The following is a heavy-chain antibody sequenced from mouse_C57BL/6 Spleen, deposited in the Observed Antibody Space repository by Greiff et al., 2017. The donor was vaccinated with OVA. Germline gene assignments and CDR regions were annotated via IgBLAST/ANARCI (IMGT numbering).Heavy chain of an antibody. Sequence: EVKLQESGPGLVKPSQSLSLTCSVTGYSITSGYYWNWIRQFPGNKLEWMGYISYDGSNNYNPSLKNRISITRDTSKNQFFLKLNSVTTEDTATYYCARYDGYLHYFDYWGQGTTLTVSS. CDR2: ISYDGSN. D-gene: IGHD2-3*01. CDR3: ARYDGYLHYFDY. CDR1: GYSITSGYY. J-gene: IGHJ2*01. V-gene: IGHV3-6*01.